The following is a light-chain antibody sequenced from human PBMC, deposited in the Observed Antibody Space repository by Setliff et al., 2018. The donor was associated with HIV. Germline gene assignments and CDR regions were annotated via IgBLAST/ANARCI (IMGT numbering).Light chain of an antibody. J-gene: IGLJ1*01. Sequence: QSALTQPASVSGSPGQSITISCTGSSSDVGGYNYVSWYQHFPGKAPKLVIFEVNKRPSGVSNRFSGSKSGNTASLTISGLQVEDESDYYCCSFTSSNTYVFGTGTKVTVL. CDR1: SSDVGGYNY. CDR3: CSFTSSNTYV. V-gene: IGLV2-14*01. CDR2: EVN.